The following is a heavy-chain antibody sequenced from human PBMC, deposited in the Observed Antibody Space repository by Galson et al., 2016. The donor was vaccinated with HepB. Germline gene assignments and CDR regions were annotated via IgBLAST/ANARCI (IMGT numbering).Heavy chain of an antibody. J-gene: IGHJ5*02. Sequence: SLRLSCAVSGLITSTNYMSWVRQAPGSGLEWVSIIHSGGTTYYADSVKGRFTISKDNSKNTLYLQMNSLRAEDTAVYYCAKRYCSGGSCYHVDHWGQGILVTVSS. CDR2: IHSGGTT. V-gene: IGHV3-53*01. D-gene: IGHD2-15*01. CDR1: GLITSTNY. CDR3: AKRYCSGGSCYHVDH.